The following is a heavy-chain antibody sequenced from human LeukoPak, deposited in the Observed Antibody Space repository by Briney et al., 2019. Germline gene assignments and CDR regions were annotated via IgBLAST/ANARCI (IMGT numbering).Heavy chain of an antibody. CDR2: IFRSSDST. CDR1: GFTFSSYA. V-gene: IGHV3-23*01. CDR3: AKTTTGYSSGRYPGWPVDY. D-gene: IGHD6-19*01. Sequence: GGSLRLSCAASGFTFSSYAMYWVRRAPGKGLEWVSGIFRSSDSTNYADSVEGRFTISRDKSKNTVYLQMNSVRAEDTAVYYCAKTTTGYSSGRYPGWPVDYWGQVTLVTVSS. J-gene: IGHJ4*02.